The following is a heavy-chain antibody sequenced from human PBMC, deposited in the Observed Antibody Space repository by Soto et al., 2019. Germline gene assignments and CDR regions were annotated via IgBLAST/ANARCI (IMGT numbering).Heavy chain of an antibody. CDR2: ISWNSGSI. J-gene: IGHJ5*02. D-gene: IGHD3-9*01. V-gene: IGHV3-9*01. CDR3: AKGPQRLRYFDWLGRNWFDP. CDR1: GFNFDDYA. Sequence: GGSLRLSCAASGFNFDDYAMHWVRQAPGKGLEWVSGISWNSGSIGYADSVKGRFTISRDNAKNSLYLQMNSLRAEDTALYYCAKGPQRLRYFDWLGRNWFDPWGQGTLVTVSS.